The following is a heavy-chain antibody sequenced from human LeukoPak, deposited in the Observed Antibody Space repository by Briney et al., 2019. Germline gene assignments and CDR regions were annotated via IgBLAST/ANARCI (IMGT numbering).Heavy chain of an antibody. V-gene: IGHV4-30-2*01. CDR2: IYHSGST. Sequence: PSETLSLTCAVSGVSISSGGYSWSWIRQPPGKGLEWIGYIYHSGSTYYNPSLKSRVTISVDRSKNQFSLKLSSVTAADTAVYYCARGSSGIRFDYWGQGTLVTVSS. CDR3: ARGSSGIRFDY. D-gene: IGHD1-14*01. CDR1: GVSISSGGYS. J-gene: IGHJ4*02.